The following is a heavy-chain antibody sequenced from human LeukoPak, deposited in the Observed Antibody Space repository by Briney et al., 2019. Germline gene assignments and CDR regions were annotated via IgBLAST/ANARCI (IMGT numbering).Heavy chain of an antibody. CDR1: GFTFSSYG. CDR2: ISYDGSNK. CDR3: ARSGWHYYGSGSYYFDY. Sequence: GRSLRLSCAASGFTFSSYGMHWVRQIPGKGLEWVAVISYDGSNKYYADSVKGRFTISRDNSKNTLYLQVNSLRAEDTAVYYCARSGWHYYGSGSYYFDYWGQGTLVTVSS. V-gene: IGHV3-30*03. J-gene: IGHJ4*02. D-gene: IGHD3-10*01.